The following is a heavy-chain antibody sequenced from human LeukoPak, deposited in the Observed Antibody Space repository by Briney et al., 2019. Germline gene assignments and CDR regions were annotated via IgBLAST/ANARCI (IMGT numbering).Heavy chain of an antibody. CDR3: AIKYGSGSYKYYYYGMDV. V-gene: IGHV1-8*01. CDR2: MNPNSGNT. CDR1: GYTFTSYD. D-gene: IGHD3-10*01. J-gene: IGHJ6*02. Sequence: ASVKVSCKASGYTFTSYDINWVRQATGQGLEWMGWMNPNSGNTAYAQKFQGRVTMTRNTSISTAYMELSSLRSEDTAVYYCAIKYGSGSYKYYYYGMDVWGQGTTVTVSS.